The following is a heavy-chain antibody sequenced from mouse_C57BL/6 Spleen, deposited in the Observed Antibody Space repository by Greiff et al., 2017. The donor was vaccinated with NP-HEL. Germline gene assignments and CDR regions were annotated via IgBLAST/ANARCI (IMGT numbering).Heavy chain of an antibody. CDR2: ISSGGSYT. J-gene: IGHJ3*01. V-gene: IGHV5-6*01. CDR1: GFTFSSYG. Sequence: EVMLVESGGDLVKPGGSLKLSCAASGFTFSSYGMSWVRQTPDKRLEWVATISSGGSYTYYPDSVKGRFTISRDNAKNTLYLQMSSLKSEDTAMYYCARQEGNHGFAYWGQGTLVTVSA. D-gene: IGHD2-1*01. CDR3: ARQEGNHGFAY.